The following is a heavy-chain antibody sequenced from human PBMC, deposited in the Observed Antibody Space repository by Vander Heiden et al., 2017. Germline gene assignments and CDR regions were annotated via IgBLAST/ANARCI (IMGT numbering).Heavy chain of an antibody. D-gene: IGHD2-21*02. CDR3: AKSGVVTVVTPGY. Sequence: EVQLLESGGGLVQPGGSLRLPGPASRFTFSSYAMGWVRQAPGKGLEWVSAMSGSGGSTYYADSLKGRFTISRDNSKNTLYLQMNSLRAEDTAVYYCAKSGVVTVVTPGYWGQGTLVTLSS. CDR1: RFTFSSYA. CDR2: MSGSGGST. V-gene: IGHV3-23*01. J-gene: IGHJ4*02.